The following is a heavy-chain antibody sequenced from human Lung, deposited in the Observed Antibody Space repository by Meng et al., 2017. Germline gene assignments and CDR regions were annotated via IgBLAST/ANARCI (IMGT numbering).Heavy chain of an antibody. CDR3: ARGQKGYFDL. CDR2: IYNSGST. Sequence: HVQLQESGPRLVKPSQTLFLTCAVSGGSISSSNYYWSWIRQPPGKGLEWSGHIYNSGSTYYNPSLKSRITISVDTSKNQFSLKLSSVTAADTAVYYCARGQKGYFDLWGRGTLVTVSS. J-gene: IGHJ2*01. V-gene: IGHV4-30-4*01. CDR1: GGSISSSNYY.